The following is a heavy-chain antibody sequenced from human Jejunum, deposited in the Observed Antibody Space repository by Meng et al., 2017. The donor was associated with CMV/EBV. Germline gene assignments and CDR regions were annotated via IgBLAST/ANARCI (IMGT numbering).Heavy chain of an antibody. CDR1: GYTFATYG. CDR2: TYNGNT. J-gene: IGHJ4*02. D-gene: IGHD5-18*01. V-gene: IGHV1-18*04. CDR3: AVLLDTVTAKGDY. Sequence: KASGYTFATYGINWVRQAPGQGLEWVGGTYNGNTNYPQRFQGRVTFTADKSTGTAYMELSSLSSADTAVYYCAVLLDTVTAKGDYWGQGTLVTVSS.